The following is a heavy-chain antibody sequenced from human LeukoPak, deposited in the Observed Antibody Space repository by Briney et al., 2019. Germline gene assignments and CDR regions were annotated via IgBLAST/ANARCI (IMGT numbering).Heavy chain of an antibody. CDR1: GGSISSGGYH. Sequence: SETLSLTCTVSGGSISSGGYHWSWIRQPPGKGLEWIGYIYYSGSTNYNPSLKSRVTISVDTSKNQFSLKLSSVTAADTAVYYCARGRYYDSSGMGYWGQGTLVTVSS. V-gene: IGHV4-61*08. CDR2: IYYSGST. CDR3: ARGRYYDSSGMGY. D-gene: IGHD3-22*01. J-gene: IGHJ4*02.